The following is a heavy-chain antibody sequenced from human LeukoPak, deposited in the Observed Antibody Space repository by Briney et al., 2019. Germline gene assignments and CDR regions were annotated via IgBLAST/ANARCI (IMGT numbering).Heavy chain of an antibody. CDR3: AKDMRVGIAVAGGSGYFDY. D-gene: IGHD6-19*01. CDR1: GFTFDDYA. V-gene: IGHV3-9*01. CDR2: ISWNSGSI. J-gene: IGHJ4*02. Sequence: GGSLRLSCAASGFTFDDYAMHWVRQAPGKGLEWVSGISWNSGSIGYADSVKGRFTISRDNAKNSLYLQMNSLRAEDTALYYCAKDMRVGIAVAGGSGYFDYWGQGTLVTVSS.